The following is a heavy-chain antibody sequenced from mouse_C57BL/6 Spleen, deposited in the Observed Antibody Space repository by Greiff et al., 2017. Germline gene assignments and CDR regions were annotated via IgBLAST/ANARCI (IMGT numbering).Heavy chain of an antibody. J-gene: IGHJ4*01. CDR1: GYTFSSYA. D-gene: IGHD1-1*01. V-gene: IGHV5-4*01. Sequence: EVHLVASGGGLVKPGGSLKLSCAASGYTFSSYAMSWVRQTPDKRLEWVATISDGGNYPYYQDNVKVRFTISRDNAKNNLYLQMSPLKSADTAMYNCARESTTVVALDYWGQGTSVTVSS. CDR3: ARESTTVVALDY. CDR2: ISDGGNYP.